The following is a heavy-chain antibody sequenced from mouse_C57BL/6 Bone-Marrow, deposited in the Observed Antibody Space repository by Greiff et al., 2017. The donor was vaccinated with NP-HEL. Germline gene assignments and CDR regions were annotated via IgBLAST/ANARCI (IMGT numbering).Heavy chain of an antibody. Sequence: VQLQQSGAELVRPGASVKLSCKASGYTFTDYYINWVKQRPGQGLEWIARIYPGSGNTYYNEKFKGKATLTAEKSSSTAYMQLSSLTSEDSAVYFCAYYTFAYWGQGTLVTVSA. V-gene: IGHV1-76*01. CDR2: IYPGSGNT. CDR3: AYYTFAY. CDR1: GYTFTDYY. J-gene: IGHJ3*01. D-gene: IGHD2-12*01.